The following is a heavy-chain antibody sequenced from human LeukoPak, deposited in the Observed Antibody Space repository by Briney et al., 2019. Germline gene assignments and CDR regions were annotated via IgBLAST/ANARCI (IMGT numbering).Heavy chain of an antibody. D-gene: IGHD7-27*01. J-gene: IGHJ4*02. V-gene: IGHV3-23*01. CDR2: ILGSGGNT. CDR3: AKDMRWGRLAGADDFDY. CDR1: GFTFSTYA. Sequence: GGSLSLSCAASGFTFSTYAMNWVRQAPGKGLEWVSGILGSGGNTYYADSVKGRFTISRDNSRNTLYLQINSLRAEDTAIYYCAKDMRWGRLAGADDFDYWGQGALVTVSS.